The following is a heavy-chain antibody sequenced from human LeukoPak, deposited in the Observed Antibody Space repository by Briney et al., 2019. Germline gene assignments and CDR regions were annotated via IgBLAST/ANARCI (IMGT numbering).Heavy chain of an antibody. D-gene: IGHD1-14*01. CDR2: IYYSGST. J-gene: IGHJ6*02. CDR3: ARVTLDYYYGMDV. Sequence: PSETLSLTCTVSGGSISSSSYYWGWIRQPPGKGLEWIGSIYYSGSTYYNPSLKSRVTISVDTSKNQFSLKLGSVTAADTAVYYRARVTLDYYYGMDVWGQGTTVTVSS. CDR1: GGSISSSSYY. V-gene: IGHV4-39*01.